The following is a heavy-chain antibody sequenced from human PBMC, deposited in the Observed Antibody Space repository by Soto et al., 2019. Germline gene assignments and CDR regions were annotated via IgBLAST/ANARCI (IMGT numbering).Heavy chain of an antibody. Sequence: SVKVSCKASGGTFSSYAISWVRQAPGQGLEWMGGIIPIFGTANYAQKFQGRVTITADESTSTAYMELSSLRSEDTAVYYCARTYYYGSGVMDYWGQGTLVNVSS. V-gene: IGHV1-69*13. CDR1: GGTFSSYA. D-gene: IGHD3-10*01. CDR2: IIPIFGTA. CDR3: ARTYYYGSGVMDY. J-gene: IGHJ4*02.